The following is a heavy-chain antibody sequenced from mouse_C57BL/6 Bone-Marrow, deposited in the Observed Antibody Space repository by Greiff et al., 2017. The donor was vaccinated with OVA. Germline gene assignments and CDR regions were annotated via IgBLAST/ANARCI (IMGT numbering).Heavy chain of an antibody. D-gene: IGHD2-5*01. CDR2: SRNKANDYTT. Sequence: EVKVVESGGGLVQSGRSLRLSCATSGFTFSDFYMEWVRQAPGKGLEWIAASRNKANDYTTEYSASVKGRFIVSRDTSQSILYLQMNALRAEDTAIYYCARDPYYSNGFYAMDYWGQGTSVTVSS. V-gene: IGHV7-1*01. CDR1: GFTFSDFY. J-gene: IGHJ4*01. CDR3: ARDPYYSNGFYAMDY.